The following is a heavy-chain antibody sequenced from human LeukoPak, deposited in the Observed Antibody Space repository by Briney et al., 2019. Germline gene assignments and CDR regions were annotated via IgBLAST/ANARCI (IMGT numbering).Heavy chain of an antibody. D-gene: IGHD1/OR15-1a*01. CDR2: INNDASSA. CDR1: GFTFSSSW. Sequence: PGGSLRLSCAASGFTFSSSWMHWVRQTPGKGLVWVSHINNDASSATYADSVKGRFTISRDNAKNSLYLQMNSLRAEDTALYYCARAVTTYPPNWFDPWGQGTLVTVSS. V-gene: IGHV3-74*01. J-gene: IGHJ5*02. CDR3: ARAVTTYPPNWFDP.